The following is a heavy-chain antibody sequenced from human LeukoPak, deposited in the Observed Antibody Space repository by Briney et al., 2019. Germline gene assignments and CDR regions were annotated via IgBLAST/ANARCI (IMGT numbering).Heavy chain of an antibody. CDR1: GDSISSGGYY. Sequence: SQTLSLTCKVSGDSISSGGYYCSWIRQHPGKGLEWIGYIYYSGSTYYNPSLKSRVTISVDTSKNQFSLKLSSVTAADTAVYYCARVRELGPLDYWGQGTLVTVSS. D-gene: IGHD7-27*01. V-gene: IGHV4-31*03. CDR3: ARVRELGPLDY. CDR2: IYYSGST. J-gene: IGHJ4*02.